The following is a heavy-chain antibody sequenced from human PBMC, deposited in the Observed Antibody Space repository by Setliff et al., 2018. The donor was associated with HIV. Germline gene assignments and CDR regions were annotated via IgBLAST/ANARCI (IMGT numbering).Heavy chain of an antibody. CDR1: GGSFSGYY. V-gene: IGHV4-34*01. CDR3: GRCMSVAVPEY. Sequence: KPSETLSLTCAVYGGSFSGYYWSWIRQPPGKGLEWIGEISHGGSTNYNPSLKSRVTISVYTSKNQFSLKLSSVTAADTAVYYCGRCMSVAVPEYWGQGTLVTVSS. D-gene: IGHD2-21*01. J-gene: IGHJ4*02. CDR2: ISHGGST.